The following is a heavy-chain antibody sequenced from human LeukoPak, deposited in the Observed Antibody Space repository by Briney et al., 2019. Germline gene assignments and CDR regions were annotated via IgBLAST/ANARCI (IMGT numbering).Heavy chain of an antibody. Sequence: ASVTVSLMASGHTFTSYGISWVRQAPGQGLERMGRINHNSGGTNYAQKFQGRVTITRDTSISKDYMELKMLRSGDAPVYYCCIGLLWSGSFDYWGQGTLVTVSS. D-gene: IGHD6-25*01. J-gene: IGHJ4*02. CDR1: GHTFTSYG. CDR2: INHNSGGT. V-gene: IGHV1-2*06. CDR3: CIGLLWSGSFDY.